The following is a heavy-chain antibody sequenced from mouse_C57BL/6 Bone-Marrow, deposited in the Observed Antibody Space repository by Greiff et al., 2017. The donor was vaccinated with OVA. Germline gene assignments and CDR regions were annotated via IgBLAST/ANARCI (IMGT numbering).Heavy chain of an antibody. CDR1: GYTFTSYV. J-gene: IGHJ4*01. Sequence: EVQRVESGPELVKPGASVKMSCKASGYTFTSYVMHWVKQKPGQGLEWIGYIYPYNDGTKYNEKFKGKATLTSDKSSSTAYMELSSLTSEDSAVYDCARSGGWLLYYYAMDYWGQGTSVTVSS. D-gene: IGHD2-3*01. V-gene: IGHV1-14*01. CDR3: ARSGGWLLYYYAMDY. CDR2: IYPYNDGT.